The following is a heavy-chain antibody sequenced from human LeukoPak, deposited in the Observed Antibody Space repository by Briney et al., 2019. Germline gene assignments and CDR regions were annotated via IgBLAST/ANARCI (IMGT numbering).Heavy chain of an antibody. CDR2: INHSGST. CDR1: GGSFSGYY. Sequence: SETLSLTCAVYGGSFSGYYWSWIRQPPGKGLEWIGEINHSGSTNYNPSPRSRVTISVDTSKNQFSLKLSSVTAADTAVYYCARDSGSNRGASRYWGQGTLVTVSS. J-gene: IGHJ4*02. CDR3: ARDSGSNRGASRY. V-gene: IGHV4-34*01. D-gene: IGHD1-26*01.